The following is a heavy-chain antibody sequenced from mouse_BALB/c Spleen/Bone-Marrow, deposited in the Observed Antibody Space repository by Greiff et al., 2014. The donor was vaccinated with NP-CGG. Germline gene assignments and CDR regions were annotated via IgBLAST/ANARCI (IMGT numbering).Heavy chain of an antibody. CDR1: GYTFTTYD. CDR3: ARGGDYHYFDY. V-gene: IGHV1S56*01. J-gene: IGHJ2*01. CDR2: ISPGDGNT. Sequence: VQLQQSGPELVKPGALVKISCKASGYTFTTYDINWVKQRPGQGLEWIGWISPGDGNTNYNVKFKGKATLTADKSSSTAYMQLSSLTSENSAVYFCARGGDYHYFDYWGQGTTLTVSS. D-gene: IGHD2-4*01.